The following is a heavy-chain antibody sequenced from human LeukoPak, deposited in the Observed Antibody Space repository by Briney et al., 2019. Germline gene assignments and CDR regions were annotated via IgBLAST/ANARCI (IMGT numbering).Heavy chain of an antibody. J-gene: IGHJ3*02. CDR2: ISSSSSYI. CDR3: VRGGDRDAFDI. Sequence: GGSLRLPCAASGFTFSSYSMNWVRQAPGKGLEWVSSISSSSSYIYYADSVKGRFTISRDNAKNSLYLQMNSLRAEDTAVYYCVRGGDRDAFDIWGQGTMVTVSS. CDR1: GFTFSSYS. D-gene: IGHD2-21*02. V-gene: IGHV3-21*01.